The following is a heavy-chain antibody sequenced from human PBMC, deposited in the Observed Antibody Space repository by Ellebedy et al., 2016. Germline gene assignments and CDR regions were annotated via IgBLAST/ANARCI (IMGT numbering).Heavy chain of an antibody. V-gene: IGHV4-34*01. Sequence: SETLSLXCAVYGGSFSGYYWSWIRQPPGKGLEWIGEINHSGSTNYNPSLKSRVTISVDTSKNQFSLKLSSVTAADTAVYYCARDDILTGSSGYWGQGTLVTVSS. J-gene: IGHJ4*02. D-gene: IGHD3-9*01. CDR1: GGSFSGYY. CDR3: ARDDILTGSSGY. CDR2: INHSGST.